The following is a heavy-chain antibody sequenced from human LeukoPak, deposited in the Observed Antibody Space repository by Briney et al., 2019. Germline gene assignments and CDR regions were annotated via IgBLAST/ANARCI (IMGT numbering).Heavy chain of an antibody. Sequence: PSQTLSLTCGVSGGSISSGGFSWSWIRQPPGKGLEWIGYIYYSGSTNYNPSLKSRVTISVDTSKNQFSLKLSSVTAADTAVYYCAGASVWAATRAAAGNDYWGQGTLVTVSS. J-gene: IGHJ4*02. CDR1: GGSISSGGFS. CDR2: IYYSGST. D-gene: IGHD6-13*01. V-gene: IGHV4-61*08. CDR3: AGASVWAATRAAAGNDY.